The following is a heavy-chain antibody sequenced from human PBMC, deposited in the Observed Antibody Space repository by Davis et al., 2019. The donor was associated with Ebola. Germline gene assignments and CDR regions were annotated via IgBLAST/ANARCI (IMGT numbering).Heavy chain of an antibody. J-gene: IGHJ6*03. CDR3: AAASLYYYYYMDV. V-gene: IGHV1-58*01. CDR1: GFTFTRSA. CDR2: VVVGSGNT. D-gene: IGHD2-2*01. Sequence: SVKVSCKASGFTFTRSAVQWVRQARGQRLEWIGWVVVGSGNTNYTHQFQDRVTISRGMSTSTAYMELSSLRSEDTAVYFCAAASLYYYYYMDVWGKGTTVTVSS.